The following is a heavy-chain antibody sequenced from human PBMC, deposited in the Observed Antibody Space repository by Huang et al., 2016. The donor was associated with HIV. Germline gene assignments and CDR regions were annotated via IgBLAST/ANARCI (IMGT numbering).Heavy chain of an antibody. J-gene: IGHJ3*02. CDR1: GGSFSGYY. V-gene: IGHV4-34*01. CDR3: ARERMMSWLDDHDAFDI. Sequence: QVQLQQWGAGLLKPSETLSLTCAVFGGSFSGYYWSWIRPSPGKGLEWIGEINHIGSTNYNPSLKSRLTISVDTSKNQFSLKLSSVTAADTAVYYCARERMMSWLDDHDAFDIWGQGTMVTVSS. D-gene: IGHD1-1*01. CDR2: INHIGST.